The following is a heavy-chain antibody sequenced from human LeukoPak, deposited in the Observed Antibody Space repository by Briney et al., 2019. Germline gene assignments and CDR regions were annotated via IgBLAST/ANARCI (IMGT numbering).Heavy chain of an antibody. V-gene: IGHV3-21*01. CDR2: ISSSSSYI. D-gene: IGHD1-26*01. J-gene: IGHJ4*02. CDR3: AREDSGSLTYFDY. CDR1: GFTFSSYS. Sequence: GGSLRLSCAASGFTFSSYSMNWVRQAPGKGLGWVSSISSSSSYIYYADSVKGRFTISRDNAKNSLYLQMNSLRAEDTAVYYCAREDSGSLTYFDYWGQGTLVTVSS.